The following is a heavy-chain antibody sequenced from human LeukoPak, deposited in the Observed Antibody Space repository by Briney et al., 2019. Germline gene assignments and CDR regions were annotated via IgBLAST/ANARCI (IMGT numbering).Heavy chain of an antibody. CDR2: MTSSSSYI. Sequence: GGSLRLSCAASGFTFSNYWMSWVLESPGKGLEGVSSMTSSSSYIYYADSVKGRFTNSRDNAKNSLYLQMNSLRAEDTAVYYCVRDGHDSSGYYWAWSFDLWGRGTLVTVSS. CDR3: VRDGHDSSGYYWAWSFDL. D-gene: IGHD3-22*01. J-gene: IGHJ2*01. V-gene: IGHV3-21*01. CDR1: GFTFSNYW.